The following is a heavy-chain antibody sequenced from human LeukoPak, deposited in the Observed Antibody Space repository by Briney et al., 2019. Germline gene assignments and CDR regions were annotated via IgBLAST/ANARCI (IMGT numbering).Heavy chain of an antibody. Sequence: PETLSLTCTVSGGSFSSNYWSWIRLPPGKGLEWIGYIYYSGSTNYNPSLKSRVTISVDTSKNQFSLKLNSVTAADTAVYFCARGGSGWWYSFDYWGQGTLVTVSS. D-gene: IGHD6-19*01. CDR1: GGSFSSNY. V-gene: IGHV4-59*01. J-gene: IGHJ4*02. CDR2: IYYSGST. CDR3: ARGGSGWWYSFDY.